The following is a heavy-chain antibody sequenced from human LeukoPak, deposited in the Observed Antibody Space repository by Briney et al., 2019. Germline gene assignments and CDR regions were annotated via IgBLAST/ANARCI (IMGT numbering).Heavy chain of an antibody. CDR1: AGSIRSYY. CDR2: IYYSGST. V-gene: IGHV4-59*01. CDR3: ARVGGTNFYYYGMDV. J-gene: IGHJ6*02. D-gene: IGHD1-14*01. Sequence: TSETLSLTCTVSAGSIRSYYWSWIRQPPGKGLEWIGYIYYSGSTNYNPSLKSRVTISVDTSKNQFSLKLNSVTAADTAVYYCARVGGTNFYYYGMDVWGQGTTVTVSS.